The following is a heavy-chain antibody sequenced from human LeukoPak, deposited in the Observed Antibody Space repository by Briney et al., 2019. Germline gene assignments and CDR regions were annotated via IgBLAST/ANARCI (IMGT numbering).Heavy chain of an antibody. Sequence: GGSLRLSCAASGFTFSSYDTNWVRQAPGKGLEWVSEISGSGGTTYYADSVKGRFTISRDNAKNSLYLQMKSLRAEDTAVYYCAVRFDYWGEGILVTVSS. V-gene: IGHV3-23*01. CDR2: ISGSGGTT. CDR1: GFTFSSYD. J-gene: IGHJ4*02. D-gene: IGHD3-16*02. CDR3: AVRFDY.